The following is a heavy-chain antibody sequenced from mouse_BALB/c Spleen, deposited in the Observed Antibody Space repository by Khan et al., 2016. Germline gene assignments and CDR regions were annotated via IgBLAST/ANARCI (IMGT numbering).Heavy chain of an antibody. V-gene: IGHV5-12-2*01. Sequence: EVELVESGGGLVQPGGSLKLSCAASGFTFSNYTMSWVRQTPEKRLEWVAYISDGGGNTYYLDTVKGRFTISRDNAKKNMYLKMSSRKSEDTAMCCCASRDYYRYDASMDYWCQRTSVTVSS. CDR1: GFTFSNYT. CDR3: ASRDYYRYDASMDY. D-gene: IGHD2-14*01. J-gene: IGHJ4*01. CDR2: ISDGGGNT.